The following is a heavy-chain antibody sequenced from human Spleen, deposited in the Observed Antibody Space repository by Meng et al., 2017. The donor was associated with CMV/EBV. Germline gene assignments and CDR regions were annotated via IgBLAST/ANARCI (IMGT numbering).Heavy chain of an antibody. Sequence: TFSSYAMTWVRQAPGKGLEWVSSITGSGGRTNQADSVKGRFTIARDNSKNTLHLQMNSLRVEDTAVYYCLRDGGYGGSTTWFVAFDIWGQGTMVTVSS. CDR1: TFSSYA. CDR2: ITGSGGRT. V-gene: IGHV3-23*01. J-gene: IGHJ3*02. CDR3: LRDGGYGGSTTWFVAFDI. D-gene: IGHD4/OR15-4a*01.